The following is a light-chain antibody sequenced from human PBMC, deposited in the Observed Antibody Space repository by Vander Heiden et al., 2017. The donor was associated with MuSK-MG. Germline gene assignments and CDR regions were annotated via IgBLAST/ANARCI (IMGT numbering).Light chain of an antibody. CDR1: QSLLHSNGHKY. J-gene: IGKJ4*01. V-gene: IGKV2-28*01. Sequence: DIVMTQSPLSLPVTPGEPASISCRSSQSLLHSNGHKYLDWYLQKPGQSPQLLIHLASNRASGVPDRFSGSGSGTDFILKISRVEAEDVGVYYCRQGLQTPLTFGGRTKVEIK. CDR3: RQGLQTPLT. CDR2: LAS.